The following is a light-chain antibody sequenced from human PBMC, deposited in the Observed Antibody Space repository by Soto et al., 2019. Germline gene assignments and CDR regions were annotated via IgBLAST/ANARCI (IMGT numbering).Light chain of an antibody. Sequence: AIELTQSPSSLSASVGDRVSITCRASQGIGSALAWYQLKPGAAPALLIYDASTLESGVPSRFSGSRSGAGFTLTISSLQPEDFATYFCQQYDKYSTFGHATKVDIK. J-gene: IGKJ1*01. CDR2: DAS. CDR1: QGIGSA. CDR3: QQYDKYST. V-gene: IGKV1D-13*01.